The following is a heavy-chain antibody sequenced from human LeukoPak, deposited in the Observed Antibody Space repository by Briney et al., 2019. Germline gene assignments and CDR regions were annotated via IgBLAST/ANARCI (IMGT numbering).Heavy chain of an antibody. CDR2: ISYDGSNK. Sequence: GGSLRLSCAASGFTFSSYAMHWVRQAPGRGLECVAVISYDGSNKYYADSVKGRFTISRDNSKNTLYLQMNSLRAEDAAVYYCGAPELGGRYYPLDYWGQGTLVTVSS. V-gene: IGHV3-30-3*01. CDR3: GAPELGGRYYPLDY. D-gene: IGHD3-10*01. CDR1: GFTFSSYA. J-gene: IGHJ4*02.